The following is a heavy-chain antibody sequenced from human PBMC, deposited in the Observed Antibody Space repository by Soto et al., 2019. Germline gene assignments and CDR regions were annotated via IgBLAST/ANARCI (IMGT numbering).Heavy chain of an antibody. Sequence: QVQLVESGGGVVQPGRSLRLSCAASGFTFSSYGMHWVRQAPGKGLEWVAVTSYDGTKKYYADSVKGRFTISKDNSKNTVYLQMNSLRAEDTAVYYCAKGGLSGQGMDAWGQGTTVTVSS. CDR2: TSYDGTKK. J-gene: IGHJ6*02. D-gene: IGHD3-10*01. CDR3: AKGGLSGQGMDA. CDR1: GFTFSSYG. V-gene: IGHV3-30*18.